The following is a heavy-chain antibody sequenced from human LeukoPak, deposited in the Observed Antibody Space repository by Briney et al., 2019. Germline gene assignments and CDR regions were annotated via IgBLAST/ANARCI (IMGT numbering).Heavy chain of an antibody. V-gene: IGHV1-69*04. CDR2: IIPILGIA. D-gene: IGHD3-3*01. CDR1: GGTFSSYA. CDR3: ARSRYVLRFLEWLRPAHFDY. Sequence: SVKVSCKASGGTFSSYAISWVRQAPGQGLEWMGRIIPILGIANYAQKLRGRVTITADKSTSTAYMELSSLRSEDTAVYYCARSRYVLRFLEWLRPAHFDYWGQGTLVTVSS. J-gene: IGHJ4*02.